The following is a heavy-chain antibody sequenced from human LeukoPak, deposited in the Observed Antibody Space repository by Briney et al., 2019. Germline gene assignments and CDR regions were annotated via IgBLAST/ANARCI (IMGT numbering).Heavy chain of an antibody. V-gene: IGHV4-59*08. CDR2: IYYSGST. D-gene: IGHD6-13*01. J-gene: IGHJ6*02. Sequence: SETLSLTCTVSGGSISSYYWSWIRQPPGKGLEWIGYIYYSGSTNYNPSLKSRVTISVDTSKNQFSLKLSSVTAADTAVYYCVRRYSSSWFYGMDVWGQGTTVTVSS. CDR3: VRRYSSSWFYGMDV. CDR1: GGSISSYY.